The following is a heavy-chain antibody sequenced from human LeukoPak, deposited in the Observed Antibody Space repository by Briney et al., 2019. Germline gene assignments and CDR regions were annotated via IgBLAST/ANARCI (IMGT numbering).Heavy chain of an antibody. CDR3: ARDPRDPDIVVVPAAMGFAG. Sequence: GASVKVSCKASGGTFSSYAISWVRQAPGQGLEWMGGIIPIFGTANYAQKFQGRVTITADESTSTAYMELSSLRSEDTAVYYCARDPRDPDIVVVPAAMGFAGWGQGTLVTVSS. V-gene: IGHV1-69*13. J-gene: IGHJ4*02. D-gene: IGHD2-2*01. CDR1: GGTFSSYA. CDR2: IIPIFGTA.